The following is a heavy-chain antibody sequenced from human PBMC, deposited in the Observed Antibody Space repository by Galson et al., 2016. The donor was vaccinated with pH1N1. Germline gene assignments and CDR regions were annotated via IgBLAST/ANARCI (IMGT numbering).Heavy chain of an antibody. D-gene: IGHD3-22*01. J-gene: IGHJ4*02. CDR2: VYWDDDK. Sequence: PALVKPTQTLTLTCIFSGFSITNRREAVGWIRQPPGKALEWLALVYWDDDKFYSRSLQSRLTITKDTSKNQVVLRITNMDPVDTGTYYCAHLYYYDTSGFYRYFDYWGQGILVTVSS. V-gene: IGHV2-5*02. CDR3: AHLYYYDTSGFYRYFDY. CDR1: GFSITNRREA.